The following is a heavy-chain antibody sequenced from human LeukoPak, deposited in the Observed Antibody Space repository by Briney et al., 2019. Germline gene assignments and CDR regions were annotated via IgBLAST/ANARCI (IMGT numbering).Heavy chain of an antibody. CDR3: ARDEAVMTTVLSDAFDI. D-gene: IGHD4-17*01. CDR2: VSYDGTNK. V-gene: IGHV3-30-3*01. CDR1: GFTFSNYA. J-gene: IGHJ3*02. Sequence: GRSLRLSCAASGFTFSNYAMHWVRQAPGKGLEWVAVVSYDGTNKYSADSVKGRFTISRDNSKNTLYLQMNSLRAEDTAVYYCARDEAVMTTVLSDAFDIWGQGTMVTVSS.